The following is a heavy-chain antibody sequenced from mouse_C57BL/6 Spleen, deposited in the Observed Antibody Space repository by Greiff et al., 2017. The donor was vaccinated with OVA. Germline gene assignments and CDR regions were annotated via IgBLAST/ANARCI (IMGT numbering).Heavy chain of an antibody. CDR3: ARHSNYVRPGPYCDY. CDR2: ISNGGGST. Sequence: EVHLVESGGGLVQPGGSLKLSCAASGFTFSDYYMYWVRQTPEKRLEWVAYISNGGGSTYYPDTVKGRFTISRDNAKNTLYLQISRLKSEDTAMYYCARHSNYVRPGPYCDYWGQGTTLTVSS. CDR1: GFTFSDYY. V-gene: IGHV5-12*01. D-gene: IGHD2-5*01. J-gene: IGHJ2*01.